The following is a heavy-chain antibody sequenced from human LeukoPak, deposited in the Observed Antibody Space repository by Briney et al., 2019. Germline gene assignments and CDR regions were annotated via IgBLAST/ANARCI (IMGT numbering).Heavy chain of an antibody. V-gene: IGHV3-48*01. J-gene: IGHJ4*02. CDR2: ISTSSSPI. D-gene: IGHD6-19*01. CDR1: GFTFSGYY. CDR3: AGISGWYGSVIDY. Sequence: PGGSLRLSCAASGFTFSGYYMNGVRQAPGKGLEGVSYISTSSSPIYYADPVKGRFTISSDNAKNSLYLQMNSLRAEDTAVYYCAGISGWYGSVIDYWGQGTLVTVSS.